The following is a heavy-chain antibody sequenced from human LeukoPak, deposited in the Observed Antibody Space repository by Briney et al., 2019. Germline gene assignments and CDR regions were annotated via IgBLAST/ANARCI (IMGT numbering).Heavy chain of an antibody. D-gene: IGHD5-12*01. CDR1: GGTFSSYA. Sequence: SVKVSCKASGGTFSSYAISWVRQAPGQRLEWMGGIIPIFGTANYAQKFQGRVTITADESTSTAYMELSSLRSEDTAVYYCASGYDYAAAGTFDYWGQGTLVTVSP. V-gene: IGHV1-69*13. J-gene: IGHJ4*02. CDR3: ASGYDYAAAGTFDY. CDR2: IIPIFGTA.